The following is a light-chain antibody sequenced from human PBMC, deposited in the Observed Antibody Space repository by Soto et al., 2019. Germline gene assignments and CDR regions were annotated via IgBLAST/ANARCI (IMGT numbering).Light chain of an antibody. CDR2: DAS. V-gene: IGKV3-11*01. CDR1: QSVSRY. J-gene: IGKJ4*01. Sequence: EIVLTQSPATLSLSPGERATLSCRASQSVSRYLAWYQQKPGQAPRLLIYDASNRATGIPARFSGSGSGTDFTLTISSLEAADFAVYYCQQRSNWPLTFGGGTKVEIK. CDR3: QQRSNWPLT.